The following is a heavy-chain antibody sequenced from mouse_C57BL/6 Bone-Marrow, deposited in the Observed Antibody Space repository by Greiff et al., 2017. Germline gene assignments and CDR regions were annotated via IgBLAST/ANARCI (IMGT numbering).Heavy chain of an antibody. V-gene: IGHV1-81*01. CDR2: IYPRSGNT. J-gene: IGHJ4*01. Sequence: VKLQQSGPELVKPGASVKLSCKASGYTFTSYGISWVKQRTGQGLEWIGEIYPRSGNTYYNEKFKGKATLTADKSSSTAYMELRSLTSEDSAVYFCARWGYDGYYDYAMDYWGQGTSVTVSS. D-gene: IGHD2-3*01. CDR1: GYTFTSYG. CDR3: ARWGYDGYYDYAMDY.